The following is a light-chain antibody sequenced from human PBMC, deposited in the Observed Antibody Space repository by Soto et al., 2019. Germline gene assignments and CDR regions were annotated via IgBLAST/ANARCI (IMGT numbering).Light chain of an antibody. CDR3: QQRYNSWT. CDR1: QNINSW. Sequence: DIQMTQSPSTLSASLGDRVTITCRASQNINSWLAWYQQKPGKAPNLLIYKASSLENGVPARFSGSGSGTDFTLTISSLEPEDFAVYYCQQRYNSWTFGQGTKVDIK. CDR2: KAS. J-gene: IGKJ1*01. V-gene: IGKV1-5*03.